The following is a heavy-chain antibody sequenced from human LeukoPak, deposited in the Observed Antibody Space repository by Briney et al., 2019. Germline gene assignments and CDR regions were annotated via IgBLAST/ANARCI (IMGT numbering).Heavy chain of an antibody. J-gene: IGHJ4*02. D-gene: IGHD3-3*01. CDR1: GGSIRSNY. CDR2: IYSSGST. Sequence: SETLSLTCTVSGGSIRSNYGSWIRQPPGKGLEWIGYIYSSGSTNYNPSLKSRVTMSVDTSKNQFSLKLTSVTAADTAVYYCVGAFWNDYYYVCDYWGRGTLVTVSS. V-gene: IGHV4-59*01. CDR3: VGAFWNDYYYVCDY.